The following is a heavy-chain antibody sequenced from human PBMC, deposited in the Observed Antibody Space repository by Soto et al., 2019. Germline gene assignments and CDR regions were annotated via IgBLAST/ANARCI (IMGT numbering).Heavy chain of an antibody. CDR3: ARASPTVIRVSSWFDP. Sequence: QLQESGPGLVEPSETLSLTCTVSNGSISGYYWSWIRQPAGKGLEWIGRVYSSGSTYYNPSLKSRVTMSVDTSNNHFSLRLTSVTAADTAIYYCARASPTVIRVSSWFDPWGPGTLVTVSS. D-gene: IGHD4-17*01. CDR2: VYSSGST. V-gene: IGHV4-4*07. CDR1: NGSISGYY. J-gene: IGHJ5*02.